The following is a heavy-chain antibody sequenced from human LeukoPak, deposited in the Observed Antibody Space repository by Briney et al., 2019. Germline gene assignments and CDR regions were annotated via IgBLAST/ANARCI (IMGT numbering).Heavy chain of an antibody. CDR1: GGSFSGYY. V-gene: IGHV4-34*01. D-gene: IGHD3-3*01. Sequence: SETLSLTCAVYGGSFSGYYWSWIRQPPGKGLEWIGEINHSGSTNYNPSLKSRVTISVDTSKNQFSLKLSSETAADTAVYYCARGGRFLEWLLPHFDYWGQGTLVTVSS. CDR3: ARGGRFLEWLLPHFDY. CDR2: INHSGST. J-gene: IGHJ4*02.